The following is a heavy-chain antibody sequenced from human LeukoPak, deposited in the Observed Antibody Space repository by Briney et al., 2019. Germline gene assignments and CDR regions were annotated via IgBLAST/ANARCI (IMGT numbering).Heavy chain of an antibody. CDR2: INHSGST. V-gene: IGHV4-34*01. Sequence: SETLSLTCAVYGESFSGYYWSWIRQPPGKGLEWIGEINHSGSTNYNPSLKSRVTISVDTSKNQFSLKLSSVTAADTAVYYCARYILTHDAFDIWGQGTMVTVSS. CDR3: ARYILTHDAFDI. D-gene: IGHD3-9*01. J-gene: IGHJ3*02. CDR1: GESFSGYY.